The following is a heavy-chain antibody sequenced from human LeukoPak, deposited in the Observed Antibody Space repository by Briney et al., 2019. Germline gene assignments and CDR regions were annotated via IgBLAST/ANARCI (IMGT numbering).Heavy chain of an antibody. Sequence: GGSLRLSCAASGFTFSSYAMSWVRQAPGKGLEWVSAISGSGGSTYYADSVKGRFTISRDNSKNTLYLQMNSLRAEDTAVYYCAKVWDLERITTVRGPYYFDYWGQGTLVTVSS. V-gene: IGHV3-23*01. D-gene: IGHD3-10*01. CDR3: AKVWDLERITTVRGPYYFDY. CDR1: GFTFSSYA. J-gene: IGHJ4*02. CDR2: ISGSGGST.